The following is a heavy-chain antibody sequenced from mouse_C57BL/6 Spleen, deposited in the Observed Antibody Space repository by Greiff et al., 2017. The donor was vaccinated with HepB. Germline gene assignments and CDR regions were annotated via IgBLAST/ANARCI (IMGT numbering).Heavy chain of an antibody. CDR3: ARRASSSWFAY. D-gene: IGHD1-1*01. J-gene: IGHJ3*01. CDR1: GFTFSDYG. Sequence: EVHLVESGGGLVKPGGSLKLSCAASGFTFSDYGMHWVRQAPEKVLEWVAYISSGSSTIYYADTVKGRFTISRDNAKNTLFLQMTSLRSEDTAMYYCARRASSSWFAYWGQGTLVTVSA. CDR2: ISSGSSTI. V-gene: IGHV5-17*01.